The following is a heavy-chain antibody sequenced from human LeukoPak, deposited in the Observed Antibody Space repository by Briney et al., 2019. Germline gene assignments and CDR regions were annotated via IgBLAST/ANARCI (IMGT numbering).Heavy chain of an antibody. CDR1: GYTFSSYS. D-gene: IGHD3-22*01. Sequence: GGSLRLSCVASGYTFSSYSINWVRQAPGKGLEWVSSISVRSNYIYYADSVRGRFSISRVDARDSLYLQMNSLRAEATAVYYCVRLRRNSDTSGFYYYYDFWGQGTLVTVSS. V-gene: IGHV3-21*01. CDR2: ISVRSNYI. CDR3: VRLRRNSDTSGFYYYYDF. J-gene: IGHJ4*02.